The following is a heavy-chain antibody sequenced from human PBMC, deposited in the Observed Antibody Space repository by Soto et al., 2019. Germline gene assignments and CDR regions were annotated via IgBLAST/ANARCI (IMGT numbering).Heavy chain of an antibody. D-gene: IGHD4-4*01. CDR1: GFTFSSYS. CDR2: ISSSSSTI. V-gene: IGHV3-48*02. CDR3: ARDDYSNYGFPNWFDP. Sequence: GGSLRLSCAASGFTFSSYSMNWVRQAPGKGLEWVSYISSSSSTIYYADSVKGRFTISRDNAKNSLYLQMNSLRDEDTAVYYCARDDYSNYGFPNWFDPWGQGTLVTVSS. J-gene: IGHJ5*02.